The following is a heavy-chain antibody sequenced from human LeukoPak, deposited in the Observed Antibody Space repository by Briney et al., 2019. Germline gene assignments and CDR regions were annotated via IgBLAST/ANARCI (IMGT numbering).Heavy chain of an antibody. V-gene: IGHV1-69*04. D-gene: IGHD4-17*01. CDR3: ARLMTTVTPFAPYYYYYGMDV. Sequence: ASVKVSCKASGGTFSSYAISWVRQAPGQGLEWMGRIIPILGIANYAQKFQGRVTITADKSTSTAYMELSSLRSEDTAVYYCARLMTTVTPFAPYYYYYGMDVWGQGTTVTVSS. CDR2: IIPILGIA. J-gene: IGHJ6*02. CDR1: GGTFSSYA.